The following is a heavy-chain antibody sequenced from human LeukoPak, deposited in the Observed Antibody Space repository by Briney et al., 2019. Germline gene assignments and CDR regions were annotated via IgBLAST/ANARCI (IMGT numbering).Heavy chain of an antibody. CDR1: GGSISSSSYY. J-gene: IGHJ3*02. V-gene: IGHV4-39*07. CDR2: IYYSGST. D-gene: IGHD2-15*01. CDR3: ATSGYCSGGSCYGAERRTFDI. Sequence: SETLSLTCTVSGGSISSSSYYWGWIRQPPGKGLEWIGSIYYSGSTYYNPSLKSRVTISVDTSKNQFSLKLSSVTAADTAVYYCATSGYCSGGSCYGAERRTFDIWGQGTMVTVSS.